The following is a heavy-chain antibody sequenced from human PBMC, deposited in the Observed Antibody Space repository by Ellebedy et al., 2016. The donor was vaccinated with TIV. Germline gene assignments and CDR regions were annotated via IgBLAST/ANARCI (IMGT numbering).Heavy chain of an antibody. D-gene: IGHD3-10*01. J-gene: IGHJ4*02. CDR3: ARGYRGSGSFEMDY. V-gene: IGHV4-59*01. CDR2: SDDSRST. CDR1: GGSFTSYH. Sequence: MPSETLSLTCNVSGGSFTSYHWSWVRQPPAKGLEWVGYSDDSRSTSYNPSLKHLVTISVDRSKNQFSLKLSSVTAADTAVYYCARGYRGSGSFEMDYWGQGTLVTVSS.